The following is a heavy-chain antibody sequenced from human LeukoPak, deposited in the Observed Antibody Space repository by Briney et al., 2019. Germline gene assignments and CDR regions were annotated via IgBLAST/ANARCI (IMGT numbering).Heavy chain of an antibody. J-gene: IGHJ5*02. CDR2: INPNTGGT. V-gene: IGHV1-2*02. CDR3: ARGRSDAVSHNWFDP. CDR1: GYTFTGYY. Sequence: EASVKVSCKASGYTFTGYYLHWVRQAPGQGLEWMGWINPNTGGTNYAQNLQGRVTMTRDTSITTAYMELTRLQSDDTAVYYCARGRSDAVSHNWFDPWGQGTLVTVSS. D-gene: IGHD2-8*01.